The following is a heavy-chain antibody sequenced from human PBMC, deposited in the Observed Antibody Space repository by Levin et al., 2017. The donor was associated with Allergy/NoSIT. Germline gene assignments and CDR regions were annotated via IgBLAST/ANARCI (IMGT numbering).Heavy chain of an antibody. J-gene: IGHJ4*02. V-gene: IGHV3-20*04. CDR1: GFTFDDFG. CDR3: ARGYCSSTSCYAGYSFDY. CDR2: INWNGGST. Sequence: PGGSLRLSCAASGFTFDDFGMSWVRQAPGKGLEWVSGINWNGGSTGYADSVKGRFTISRDNAKNSLYVQMNSLRAEDTALYYCARGYCSSTSCYAGYSFDYWGQGTLVTVSS. D-gene: IGHD2-2*01.